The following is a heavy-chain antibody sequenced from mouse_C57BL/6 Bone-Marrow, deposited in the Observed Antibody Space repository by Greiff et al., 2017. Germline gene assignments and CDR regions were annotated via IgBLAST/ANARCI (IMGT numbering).Heavy chain of an antibody. V-gene: IGHV1-50*01. Sequence: QVQLQQPGAELVKPGASVKLSCKASGYTFTSSWMPWVKQRPGQGLEWIGEIDPSDSYTNYNQKFKGKATLTVDTSSSTAYMQLSSLTSEDSAVYYCAREGVLLRPFAYWGQGTLVTVSA. CDR1: GYTFTSSW. D-gene: IGHD1-1*01. J-gene: IGHJ3*01. CDR2: IDPSDSYT. CDR3: AREGVLLRPFAY.